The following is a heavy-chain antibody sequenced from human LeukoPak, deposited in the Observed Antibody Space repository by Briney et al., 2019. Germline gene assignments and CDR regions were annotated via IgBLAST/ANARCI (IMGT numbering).Heavy chain of an antibody. Sequence: GESLKISCMGSGYSFTSYWIGWVRPIPGKGLECMGIIYPGDSDTRYSQSFKGQVTISADKSIRTAYLQWSSLKASDTAMYYCARSFRPRPKRPGSHFDYWGQGTLVTVSS. D-gene: IGHD1-1*01. J-gene: IGHJ4*02. CDR1: GYSFTSYW. CDR3: ARSFRPRPKRPGSHFDY. CDR2: IYPGDSDT. V-gene: IGHV5-51*01.